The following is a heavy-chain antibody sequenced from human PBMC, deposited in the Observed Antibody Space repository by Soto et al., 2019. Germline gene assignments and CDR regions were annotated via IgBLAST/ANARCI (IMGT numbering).Heavy chain of an antibody. Sequence: GGSPRISCAASGFNSCSYGMHWVRQDPGKGLEWVAVISYDGSNKYYADSVKGRFTISRDNSKNTVYLQMNSLRAEDTAVYYCAKDHRITVTSIWYYFDYWGQGTLVTVSS. J-gene: IGHJ4*02. CDR2: ISYDGSNK. CDR1: GFNSCSYG. CDR3: AKDHRITVTSIWYYFDY. V-gene: IGHV3-30*18. D-gene: IGHD4-17*01.